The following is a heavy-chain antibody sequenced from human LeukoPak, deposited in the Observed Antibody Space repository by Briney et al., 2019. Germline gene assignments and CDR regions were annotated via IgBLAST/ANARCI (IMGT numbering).Heavy chain of an antibody. Sequence: GGSLRLSCAASGFTFSSYSMNWVRQAPGKGLEWVSSISSSSSYIYYADSVKGRFTISRDNAKNSLYLQMNSLRAEDTAVYYCASPPLYDILTGYYFDYWGQGTLVTVSS. CDR3: ASPPLYDILTGYYFDY. CDR2: ISSSSSYI. CDR1: GFTFSSYS. D-gene: IGHD3-9*01. V-gene: IGHV3-21*01. J-gene: IGHJ4*02.